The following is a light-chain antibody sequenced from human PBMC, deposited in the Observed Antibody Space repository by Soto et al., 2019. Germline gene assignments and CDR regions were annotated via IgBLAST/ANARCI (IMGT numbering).Light chain of an antibody. J-gene: IGLJ1*01. Sequence: QSVLTQPRSVSRSPGQSVTISCTGTSNEVGGYNYVSWYQQHPGKAPKLMIYDVSKRPSGVPDRFSGSKSGNTASLTISGLQAEDEADYYCCSYAGSPLYVFGTGTKVTVL. V-gene: IGLV2-11*01. CDR2: DVS. CDR1: SNEVGGYNY. CDR3: CSYAGSPLYV.